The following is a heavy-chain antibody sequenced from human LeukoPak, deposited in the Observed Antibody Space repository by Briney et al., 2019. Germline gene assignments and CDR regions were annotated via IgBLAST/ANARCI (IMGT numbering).Heavy chain of an antibody. D-gene: IGHD3-22*01. Sequence: GGSLRLSCAASGFTFSSYSMNWVRQAPGKGLEWVSSISSSSSYIYYADSVKGRFTISRDNAKNPLYLQMNSLRAEDTAVYYCARAPYDSSGLLDYWGQGTLVTVSS. V-gene: IGHV3-21*01. CDR2: ISSSSSYI. CDR1: GFTFSSYS. J-gene: IGHJ4*02. CDR3: ARAPYDSSGLLDY.